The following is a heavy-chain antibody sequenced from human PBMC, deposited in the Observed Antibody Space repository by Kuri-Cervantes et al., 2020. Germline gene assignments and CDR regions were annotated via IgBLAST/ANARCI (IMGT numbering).Heavy chain of an antibody. J-gene: IGHJ4*02. Sequence: GSLRLSCTVSGYSISNDYHWGWIRQPPGKGLEWIGSLYQIGRTYYNPSFKSRVVISLDTSKNQFSLKLSSVTAADTAVYYCARVAGGLYSYGFDYWGQGTLVTVSS. CDR3: ARVAGGLYSYGFDY. CDR2: LYQIGRT. V-gene: IGHV4-38-2*02. CDR1: GYSISNDYH. D-gene: IGHD5-18*01.